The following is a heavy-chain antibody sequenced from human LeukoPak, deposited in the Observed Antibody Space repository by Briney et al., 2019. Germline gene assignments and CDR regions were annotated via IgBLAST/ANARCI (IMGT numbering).Heavy chain of an antibody. CDR3: AIDHNSALDN. CDR1: GFPFSEYS. Sequence: PVGSLRLACTASGFPFSEYSMTWVRQAPGKGVGWISYIGIDSGNRKYADSVRGRFTISADKDKNSLYLKMNSLRVDDTAVYSCAIDHNSALDNWGQGTLVSVAS. V-gene: IGHV3-48*01. D-gene: IGHD1-1*01. CDR2: IGIDSGNR. J-gene: IGHJ4*02.